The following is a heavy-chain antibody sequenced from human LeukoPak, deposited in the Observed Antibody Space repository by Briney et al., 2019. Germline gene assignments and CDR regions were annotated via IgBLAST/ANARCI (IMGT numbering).Heavy chain of an antibody. CDR2: ISGSSIYT. Sequence: GGSLRLSCAASGFTFSDYHMTWIRQAPGKGLEWVSYISGSSIYTRYADSVKGRFTIPRDNAKNSLYLQMNSLRAEDTALYYCVRDISGYYFDYWGQGTLVTVSS. D-gene: IGHD3-22*01. CDR3: VRDISGYYFDY. J-gene: IGHJ4*02. V-gene: IGHV3-11*05. CDR1: GFTFSDYH.